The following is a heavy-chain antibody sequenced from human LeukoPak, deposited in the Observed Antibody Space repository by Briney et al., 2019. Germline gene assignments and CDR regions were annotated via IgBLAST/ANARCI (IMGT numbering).Heavy chain of an antibody. J-gene: IGHJ4*02. CDR2: ISYEGSNK. V-gene: IGHV3-30*18. CDR1: GFTFSSYG. D-gene: IGHD3-22*01. CDR3: AKVLGRSYYDTSGPTDY. Sequence: GGSLRLSCAASGFTFSSYGMHWVRQAPGRGLEWVAFISYEGSNKYYVDSVKGRFTISRDNSKNTLYLQMNSLRPEDTAVYYCAKVLGRSYYDTSGPTDYGVQGPLVTVSS.